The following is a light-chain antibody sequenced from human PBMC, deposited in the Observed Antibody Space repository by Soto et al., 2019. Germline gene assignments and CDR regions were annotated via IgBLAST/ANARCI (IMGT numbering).Light chain of an antibody. CDR2: GAS. CDR1: QSVSSSY. Sequence: EIVLTQSPGTLSLSPGERATLSCRASQSVSSSYLAWYQQKPGQAPRLLIYGASSRATGIPDRFSGSGSGTDFTLIISRLEPEDFAVYYCPQYGSSPRTFGQGTEVEIK. V-gene: IGKV3-20*01. J-gene: IGKJ1*01. CDR3: PQYGSSPRT.